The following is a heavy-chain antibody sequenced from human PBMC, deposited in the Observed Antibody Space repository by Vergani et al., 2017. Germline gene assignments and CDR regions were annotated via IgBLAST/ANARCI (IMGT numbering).Heavy chain of an antibody. CDR1: GYTFTGYY. D-gene: IGHD3-22*01. Sequence: QVQLVQSGAEVQKPGASVKVSCKVSGYTFTGYYMHWVRQAPGQGLEWMGWINPNSGGTNYAQKFQGRVTMTRDTSISTVYMELSSLRSEDTAVYYCARLGYDSSGYFPINYYYYYMDVWGKGTTVTVSS. CDR2: INPNSGGT. V-gene: IGHV1-2*02. J-gene: IGHJ6*03. CDR3: ARLGYDSSGYFPINYYYYYMDV.